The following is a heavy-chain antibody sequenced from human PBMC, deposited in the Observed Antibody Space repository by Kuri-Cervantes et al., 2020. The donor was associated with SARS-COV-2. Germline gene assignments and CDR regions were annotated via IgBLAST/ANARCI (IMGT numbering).Heavy chain of an antibody. D-gene: IGHD2-2*01. CDR1: GFTFSSYG. CDR2: ISYDGSNK. J-gene: IGHJ4*02. CDR3: ARGGCSSTSCLPFDY. Sequence: GGSLRLSCAASGFTFSSYGMHWVRQAPGKGLEWVAVISYDGSNKYYADSVKGRFTISRDNSKNTLYLRMNSLRAEDTAVYYCARGGCSSTSCLPFDYWGQGTLVTVSS. V-gene: IGHV3-30*03.